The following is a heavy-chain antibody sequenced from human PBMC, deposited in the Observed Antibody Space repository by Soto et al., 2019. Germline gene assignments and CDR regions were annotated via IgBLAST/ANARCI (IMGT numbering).Heavy chain of an antibody. CDR1: GGSISSSNW. CDR2: IYHSGST. Sequence: QVQLQESGPGLVKPSGTLSLTCAVSGGSISSSNWWSWVRQPPGKGLEWIGEIYHSGSTNYNPSLKSRVTITADKAKNQFSRKLSSVTAADTAVYYCARDGAYDFWSGYYYEGDYYYGMDVWGQGTTVTVSS. J-gene: IGHJ6*02. D-gene: IGHD3-3*01. V-gene: IGHV4-4*02. CDR3: ARDGAYDFWSGYYYEGDYYYGMDV.